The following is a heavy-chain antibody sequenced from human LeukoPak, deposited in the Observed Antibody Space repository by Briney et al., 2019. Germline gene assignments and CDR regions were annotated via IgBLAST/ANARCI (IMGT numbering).Heavy chain of an antibody. J-gene: IGHJ4*02. CDR1: GYIFTHNW. V-gene: IGHV5-51*01. Sequence: KPGESLKISCKGSGYIFTHNWLGWVRQMPGKGLEWMAIIYPGDSDTRYSPSFGGQVTLSVDKSSSTAYLQWSSLKASDTAMYYCARQTRDGSGSRGYFFDFWGQGTLVTVSS. CDR2: IYPGDSDT. CDR3: ARQTRDGSGSRGYFFDF. D-gene: IGHD3-10*01.